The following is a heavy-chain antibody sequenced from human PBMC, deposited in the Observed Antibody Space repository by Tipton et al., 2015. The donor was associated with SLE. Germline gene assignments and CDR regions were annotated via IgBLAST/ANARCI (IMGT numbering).Heavy chain of an antibody. V-gene: IGHV3-23*03. CDR1: GFTFSSYA. Sequence: SLRLSCAASGFTFSSYAMSWVRQAPGKGLEWVSVIYSGGSSTYYADSVKGRFTISRDNSKNTLYLQMNSLRAEDTAVYYCAKGSEQLVCSYWGQGTLVTVSS. J-gene: IGHJ4*02. D-gene: IGHD6-6*01. CDR2: IYSGGSST. CDR3: AKGSEQLVCSY.